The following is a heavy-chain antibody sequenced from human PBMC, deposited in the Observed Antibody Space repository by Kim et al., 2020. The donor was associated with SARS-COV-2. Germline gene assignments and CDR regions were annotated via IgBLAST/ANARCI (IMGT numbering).Heavy chain of an antibody. D-gene: IGHD3-16*01. CDR3: ARGGSVGAYQYYYYYGMDV. CDR2: INTNTGNP. Sequence: ASVKVSCKASGYTFTSYAMNWVRQAPGQGLEWMGWINTNTGNPTYAQGFTGRFVFSLDTSVSTAYLQISSLKAEDTAVYYCARGGSVGAYQYYYYYGMDVWGQGTTVTVSS. CDR1: GYTFTSYA. V-gene: IGHV7-4-1*02. J-gene: IGHJ6*02.